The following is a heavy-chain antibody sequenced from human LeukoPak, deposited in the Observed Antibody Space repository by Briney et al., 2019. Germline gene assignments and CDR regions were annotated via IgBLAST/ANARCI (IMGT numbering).Heavy chain of an antibody. CDR3: ARGSGTTTFDY. J-gene: IGHJ4*02. D-gene: IGHD1-14*01. V-gene: IGHV3-23*01. Sequence: GGSLRLSCAASGFTFSSYAMSWVRQAPGKGMEWVSTISGSGGSTYYADSVKGRFTISRDNAKNSLYLQMNSLRAEDTAVYYCARGSGTTTFDYWGQGTLVTVSS. CDR2: ISGSGGST. CDR1: GFTFSSYA.